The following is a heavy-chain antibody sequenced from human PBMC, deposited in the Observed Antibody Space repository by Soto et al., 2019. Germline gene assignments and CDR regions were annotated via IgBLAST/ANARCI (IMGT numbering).Heavy chain of an antibody. J-gene: IGHJ6*02. CDR2: IYYSGST. D-gene: IGHD1-26*01. CDR3: ARVSGSYYYGMDV. V-gene: IGHV4-31*03. CDR1: VGSISSGGYY. Sequence: SETLSLTCTVSVGSISSGGYYWSWIRQHPGKGLEWIGYIYYSGSTYYNPSLKSRVTISVDKSKNQFSLKLSSVTAADTAVYYCARVSGSYYYGMDVWGQGTTVTVS.